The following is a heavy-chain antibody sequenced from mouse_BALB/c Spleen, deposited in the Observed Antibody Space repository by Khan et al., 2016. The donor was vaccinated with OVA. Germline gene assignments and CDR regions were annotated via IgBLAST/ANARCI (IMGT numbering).Heavy chain of an antibody. V-gene: IGHV2-2*02. D-gene: IGHD2-4*01. CDR1: GFSLTTYG. J-gene: IGHJ3*01. CDR2: IRSGGTT. Sequence: VQLVESGPGLVQPSQSLSITCTVSGFSLTTYGVHWVRQSPEKGLEWLGVIRSGGTTDYSAAFISRLSITKDNSKSQVFFKMNCLQANDTAIYYCARNYDYDEGLAYWGQGTLVTVSA. CDR3: ARNYDYDEGLAY.